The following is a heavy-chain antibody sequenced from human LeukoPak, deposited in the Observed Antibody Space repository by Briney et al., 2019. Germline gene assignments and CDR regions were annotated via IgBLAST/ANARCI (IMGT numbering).Heavy chain of an antibody. D-gene: IGHD3-10*01. V-gene: IGHV3-23*01. CDR3: AKGRSGTYYLRDY. CDR1: GFTFSNYA. CDR2: ISGSGGDT. J-gene: IGHJ4*02. Sequence: GGSLRLSCAASGFTFSNYAMSWVRQAPGKGLEWVSSISGSGGDTYYADSMEGRFSISRDNSKNTLYLQITSLRAEDTAVYYCAKGRSGTYYLRDYWGQGTLVTVSS.